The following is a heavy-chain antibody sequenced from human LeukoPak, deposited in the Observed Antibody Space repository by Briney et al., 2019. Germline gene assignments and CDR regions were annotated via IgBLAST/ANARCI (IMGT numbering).Heavy chain of an antibody. J-gene: IGHJ4*02. CDR2: IIPIFGTA. CDR3: ASGALDYYDSSGYRLNY. Sequence: SVKVSCKASGGTFSSYAISWVRQAPGQGLEWMGGIIPIFGTANYAQKFQGRVTITADESTSTAYMELSSLRSEDTAVYYCASGALDYYDSSGYRLNYWGQGTLVTVSS. CDR1: GGTFSSYA. V-gene: IGHV1-69*13. D-gene: IGHD3-22*01.